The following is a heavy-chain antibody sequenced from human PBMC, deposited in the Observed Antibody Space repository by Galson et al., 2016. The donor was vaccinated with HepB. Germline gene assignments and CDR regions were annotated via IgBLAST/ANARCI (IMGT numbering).Heavy chain of an antibody. CDR3: AKMEIAAFVHPRLVDY. J-gene: IGHJ4*02. CDR2: ISGSGGST. CDR1: GFTFNNYA. D-gene: IGHD2-15*01. V-gene: IGHV3-23*01. Sequence: SLRLSCAASGFTFNNYAMSWVRQAPGKGLEWVSGISGSGGSTYYADSVRGRFTISGDNSKNTLYLQMNSLRAEDTAVYYCAKMEIAAFVHPRLVDYWGQGTLVTVSS.